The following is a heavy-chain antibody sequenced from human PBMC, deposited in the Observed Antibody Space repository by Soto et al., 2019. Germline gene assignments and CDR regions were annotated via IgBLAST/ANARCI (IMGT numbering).Heavy chain of an antibody. CDR3: ARRNFGWSFDF. V-gene: IGHV5-51*01. CDR1: GYSFSTYW. CDR2: IYPGDSDT. D-gene: IGHD3-9*01. J-gene: IGHJ4*02. Sequence: PGESLKISCEAYGYSFSTYWIGWVRQMPGRGLEWMGIIYPGDSDTRYSSSFQGQVTISADNSISTAYLQWSSLRASDTAMYYCARRNFGWSFDFWGPGTLVTVSS.